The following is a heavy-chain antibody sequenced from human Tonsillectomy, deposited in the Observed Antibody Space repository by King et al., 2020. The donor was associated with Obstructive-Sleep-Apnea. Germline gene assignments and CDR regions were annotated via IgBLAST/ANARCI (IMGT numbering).Heavy chain of an antibody. D-gene: IGHD3-22*01. CDR3: ARESTYYYDSSGQPGNYYYYYGMDV. CDR1: GGSFSGYY. V-gene: IGHV4-34*01. J-gene: IGHJ6*02. CDR2: INHSGST. Sequence: VQLQQWGAGLLKPSETLSLTCAVYGGSFSGYYWSWIRQPPGKGLEWIGEINHSGSTNYNPSLKSRVTISVDTSKNQFSLKLSSVTAADTAVYYCARESTYYYDSSGQPGNYYYYYGMDVWGQGTTVTVSS.